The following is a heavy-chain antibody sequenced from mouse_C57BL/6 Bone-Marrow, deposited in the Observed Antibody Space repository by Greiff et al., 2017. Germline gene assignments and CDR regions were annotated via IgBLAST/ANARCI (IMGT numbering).Heavy chain of an antibody. CDR2: IHPSDSDT. CDR3: AIPGDLTAYAMDY. CDR1: GYTFTSYW. D-gene: IGHD4-1*01. V-gene: IGHV1-74*01. J-gene: IGHJ4*01. Sequence: QVQLQQPGAELVKPGASVKVSCKASGYTFTSYWMHWVKQRPGQGLEWIGRIHPSDSDTNYNQKFKGKATLTVDKSSSTAYMQLSSLTPEDSAVYYCAIPGDLTAYAMDYWGQGTSVTVSS.